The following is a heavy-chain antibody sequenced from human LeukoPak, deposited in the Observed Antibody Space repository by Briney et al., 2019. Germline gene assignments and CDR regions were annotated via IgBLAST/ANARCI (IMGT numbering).Heavy chain of an antibody. V-gene: IGHV4-31*03. D-gene: IGHD1-14*01. CDR3: ARGVTSVMGPEHMDV. J-gene: IGHJ6*03. CDR1: GGSISSGGYY. CDR2: IYYSGST. Sequence: SETLSLTCTVSGGSISSGGYYWSWIRQHPGKGLEWIGYIYYSGSTYYNPSLKSRVTISVDTSKNQFSLKLSSVTAADTAVYYCARGVTSVMGPEHMDVWGKGTTVTVSS.